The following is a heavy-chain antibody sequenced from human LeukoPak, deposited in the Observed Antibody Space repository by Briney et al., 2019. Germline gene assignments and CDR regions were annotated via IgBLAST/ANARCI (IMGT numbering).Heavy chain of an antibody. Sequence: PGGSLRLSCAASGFTFSSYWMHWVRQAPGKGLVWVSRINTDGSSTSYADSVKGRFTFSRDNAKNTLYLQMNSLRAEDTAVYYCARRGSYGDYFDYWGQGTLVTVSS. CDR3: ARRGSYGDYFDY. J-gene: IGHJ4*02. V-gene: IGHV3-74*01. D-gene: IGHD1-26*01. CDR1: GFTFSSYW. CDR2: INTDGSST.